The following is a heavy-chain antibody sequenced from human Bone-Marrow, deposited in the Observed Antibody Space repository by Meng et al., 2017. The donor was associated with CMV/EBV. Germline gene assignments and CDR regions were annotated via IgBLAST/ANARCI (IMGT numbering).Heavy chain of an antibody. D-gene: IGHD3-16*01. CDR1: GFTFSSYA. J-gene: IGHJ6*02. V-gene: IGHV3-23*01. CDR2: VSGSAGRT. Sequence: GESLKISCAASGFTFSSYAMHWVRQAPGKGLEWVSAVSGSAGRTYYADSVKGRFSISRDNARKSLYLQMSSLRAEDTAVYYCARDRGEYYYNGMDVWGQGTTVTVSS. CDR3: ARDRGEYYYNGMDV.